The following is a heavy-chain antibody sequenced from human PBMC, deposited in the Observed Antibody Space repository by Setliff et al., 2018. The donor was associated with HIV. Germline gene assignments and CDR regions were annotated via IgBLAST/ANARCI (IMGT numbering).Heavy chain of an antibody. J-gene: IGHJ6*04. CDR1: GDTFNSHA. Sequence: ASVKVSCKASGDTFNSHAISWVRQAPGQGLEWMGGIIPIFGTPNYAQKFKGRLTITADESTSTVYMELSSLRSEDTAVYYCARDSRDIVVVIAPEPEPYYYYGMDVWDEGTTVTVSS. CDR3: ARDSRDIVVVIAPEPEPYYYYGMDV. CDR2: IIPIFGTP. D-gene: IGHD2-15*01. V-gene: IGHV1-69*13.